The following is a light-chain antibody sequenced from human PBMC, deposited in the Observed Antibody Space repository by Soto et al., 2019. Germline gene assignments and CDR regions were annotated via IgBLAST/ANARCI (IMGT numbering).Light chain of an antibody. J-gene: IGLJ3*02. CDR1: SGSVSTSYY. V-gene: IGLV8-61*02. CDR3: VLHMFSGSWV. CDR2: STT. Sequence: QAVVTQEPSFSVSPGGTVTLTCCLSSGSVSTSYYPSWYQQTPGQAPRTLIYSTTTRYSGATDCFSGSILGNKAALTLPWAQADEESDYYCVLHMFSGSWVFGGGTQLTVL.